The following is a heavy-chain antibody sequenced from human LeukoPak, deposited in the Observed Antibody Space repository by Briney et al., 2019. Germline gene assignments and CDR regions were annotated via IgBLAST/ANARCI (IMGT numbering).Heavy chain of an antibody. V-gene: IGHV3-23*01. J-gene: IGHJ4*02. CDR1: AFAFSSYA. CDR3: AKPQLYYYGSGSYYFDY. Sequence: SGGSLRLCCAASAFAFSSYAMSWVRPAPGKGLEWVSAISRSGGNTYYAASVKGRFTISRDNSKNTLYLQMNSLRAEDTAVYYCAKPQLYYYGSGSYYFDYWGQGTLVTVSS. D-gene: IGHD3-10*01. CDR2: ISRSGGNT.